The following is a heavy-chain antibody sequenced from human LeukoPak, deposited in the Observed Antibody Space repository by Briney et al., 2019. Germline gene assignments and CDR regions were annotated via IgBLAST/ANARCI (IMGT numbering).Heavy chain of an antibody. V-gene: IGHV4-59*01. J-gene: IGHJ4*02. Sequence: SETLSLTCTVCGGSISSYYWSWIRQPPGKGLEWIGYIYYSGSTNYNPSLKSRVTISVDTSKNQFSLKLSSVTAADTAVYYCARGSGSSGWYYFDYWGQGTLVTVSS. CDR1: GGSISSYY. CDR2: IYYSGST. D-gene: IGHD6-19*01. CDR3: ARGSGSSGWYYFDY.